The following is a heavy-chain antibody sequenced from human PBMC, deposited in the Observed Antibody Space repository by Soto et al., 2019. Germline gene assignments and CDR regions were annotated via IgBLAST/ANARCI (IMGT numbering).Heavy chain of an antibody. Sequence: PGGSLRLSCAASGFTFSSYGMHWVRQASGKGLEWVGRIRSKANSYATAYAASVKGRFTISRDDSKNTAYLQMNSLKTEDTAVYYCTRGPDGDSENYYGMDVWGQGTTVTVSS. CDR1: GFTFSSYG. J-gene: IGHJ6*02. V-gene: IGHV3-73*01. CDR3: TRGPDGDSENYYGMDV. D-gene: IGHD4-17*01. CDR2: IRSKANSYAT.